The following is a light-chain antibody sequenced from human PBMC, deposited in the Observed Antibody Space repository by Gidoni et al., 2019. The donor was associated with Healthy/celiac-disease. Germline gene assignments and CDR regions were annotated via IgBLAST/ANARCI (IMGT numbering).Light chain of an antibody. CDR1: QSVSSN. J-gene: IGKJ2*01. CDR2: GAS. Sequence: DIVMTQSPATLSASPGERATISCRASQSVSSNLAWYQQKPGQAPRHLIYGASTRHTGIPARCSGSGCGTEVTLTISSLQSEDFAVYYCQQYNNWTPGYTFGQGTKLEIK. V-gene: IGKV3-15*01. CDR3: QQYNNWTPGYT.